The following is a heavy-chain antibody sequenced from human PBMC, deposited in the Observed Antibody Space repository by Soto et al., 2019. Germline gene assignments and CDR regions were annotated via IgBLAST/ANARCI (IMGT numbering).Heavy chain of an antibody. J-gene: IGHJ5*01. Sequence: QLQLQESGPGLVKPSETLSLTCAVSGVSIHNSHSFWAWIRQPPGKGLEFIGSVYYSGGANYTPSVKSRVTISVDTSKNQFSLTLNSVTAADTAVYHCGRVIEGATRHTDFDSWCQGTLVTVSS. CDR2: VYYSGGA. CDR1: GVSIHNSHSF. V-gene: IGHV4-39*01. CDR3: GRVIEGATRHTDFDS. D-gene: IGHD3-22*01.